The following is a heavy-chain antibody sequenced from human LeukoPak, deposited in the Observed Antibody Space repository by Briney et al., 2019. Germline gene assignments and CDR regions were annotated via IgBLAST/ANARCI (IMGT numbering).Heavy chain of an antibody. CDR3: ARQGCSAGSCYLDY. J-gene: IGHJ4*02. Sequence: AGGSLRLSCAASGFTFSSYGMHWVRQAPGKGLEWVAVIWYDGSNKYYADSVKGRFTISRDNSKNTLYLQMNSLRVEDTAVYYCARQGCSAGSCYLDYWGQGTLVTVSS. V-gene: IGHV3-33*01. CDR2: IWYDGSNK. D-gene: IGHD2-15*01. CDR1: GFTFSSYG.